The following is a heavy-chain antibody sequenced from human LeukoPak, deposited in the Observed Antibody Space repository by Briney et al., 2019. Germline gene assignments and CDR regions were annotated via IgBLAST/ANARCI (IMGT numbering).Heavy chain of an antibody. Sequence: ASVKVSCKASGYTFTNYGITWVRQAPEQGLAWMEWISAYNGNTNYAQKFQGRATMTTDTAANTAYMELRNLRSDDTAVYYCARVLEGAFDIWGQGTMVTVSS. V-gene: IGHV1-18*01. CDR2: ISAYNGNT. CDR1: GYTFTNYG. CDR3: ARVLEGAFDI. J-gene: IGHJ3*02.